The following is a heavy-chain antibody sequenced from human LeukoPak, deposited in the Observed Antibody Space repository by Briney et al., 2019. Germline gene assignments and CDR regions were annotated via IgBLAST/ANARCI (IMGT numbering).Heavy chain of an antibody. V-gene: IGHV3-23*01. CDR2: IAADGAS. Sequence: GGPLRLSCAASDSSFRRHDMSWVRQTLEKGLEWVSSIAADGASFYADSVRGRFTISRDKSQNILYLQMDSLRADDTAMYYCAKGPNFGSWRAVDYWGQGRLVTVSS. D-gene: IGHD3-10*01. J-gene: IGHJ4*02. CDR1: DSSFRRHD. CDR3: AKGPNFGSWRAVDY.